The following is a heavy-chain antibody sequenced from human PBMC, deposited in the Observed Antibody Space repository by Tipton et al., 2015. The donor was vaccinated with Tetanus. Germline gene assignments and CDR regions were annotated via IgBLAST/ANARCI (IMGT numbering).Heavy chain of an antibody. D-gene: IGHD3-3*01. CDR3: ARHQSGYFTPFDY. V-gene: IGHV4-39*01. CDR1: GDSISGGSYY. CDR2: IYERGDT. J-gene: IGHJ4*02. Sequence: TLSLTCTVSGDSISGGSYYWAWIRQPPGKGLEWIGSIYERGDTYYIPSLKSRVTISVDTPKNQFSLKLNSMTATDTAVYFCARHQSGYFTPFDYWGQGTLVTVSS.